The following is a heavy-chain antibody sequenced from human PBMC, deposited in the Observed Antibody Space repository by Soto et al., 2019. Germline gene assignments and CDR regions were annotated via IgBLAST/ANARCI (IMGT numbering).Heavy chain of an antibody. J-gene: IGHJ4*02. Sequence: LSLTCAVYGGSFSGYYWSWIRQPPGKGLEWIGEINHSGSTNYNPSLKSRVTISVDTSKNQFSLKLSSVTAADTAVYYCASIFYDSSGYCFDYWGQGTLVTVSS. D-gene: IGHD3-22*01. V-gene: IGHV4-34*01. CDR1: GGSFSGYY. CDR2: INHSGST. CDR3: ASIFYDSSGYCFDY.